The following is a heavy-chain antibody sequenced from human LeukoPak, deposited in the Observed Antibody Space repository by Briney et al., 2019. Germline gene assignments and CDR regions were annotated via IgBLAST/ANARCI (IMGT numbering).Heavy chain of an antibody. D-gene: IGHD3-16*02. CDR3: ARGPGGLGELSLYTY. CDR2: IYYSGST. Sequence: PSETLSLTCTVSGGSISSGGYYWSWIRQHPGKGLEWIGYIYYSGSTYYNPSLKSRVTVSVDTSKNQFSLKLSSVTAADTAVYYCARGPGGLGELSLYTYWGQGTLVTVSS. CDR1: GGSISSGGYY. J-gene: IGHJ4*02. V-gene: IGHV4-31*03.